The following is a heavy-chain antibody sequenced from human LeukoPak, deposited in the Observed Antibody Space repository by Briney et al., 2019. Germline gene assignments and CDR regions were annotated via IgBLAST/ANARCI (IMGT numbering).Heavy chain of an antibody. J-gene: IGHJ4*02. V-gene: IGHV3-30*03. CDR2: ISYDGSHK. CDR1: GFSFRRYG. Sequence: GGSLRLSCAASGFSFRRYGMHWVRQAPGKGLEWVAIISYDGSHKFYADSVKDRFTISRDNSKDTLYLQMNSLRTDDTALYYCARDVGWAAGSYYYFDSWGQGTLITVSS. CDR3: ARDVGWAAGSYYYFDS. D-gene: IGHD3-10*01.